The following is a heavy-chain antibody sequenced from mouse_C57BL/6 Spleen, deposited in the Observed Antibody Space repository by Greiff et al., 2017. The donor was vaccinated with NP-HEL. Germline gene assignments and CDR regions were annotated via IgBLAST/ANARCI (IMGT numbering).Heavy chain of an antibody. CDR1: GYSFTGYF. Sequence: EVKLMESGPELVKPGDSVKISCKASGYSFTGYFMNWVMQSHGKSLEWIGRINPYNGDTFYNQKFKGKATLTVDKSSSTAHMELRSLTSEDSAVYYCARWFLPFYYFDYWGQGTTLTVSS. J-gene: IGHJ2*01. CDR3: ARWFLPFYYFDY. V-gene: IGHV1-20*01. D-gene: IGHD2-2*01. CDR2: INPYNGDT.